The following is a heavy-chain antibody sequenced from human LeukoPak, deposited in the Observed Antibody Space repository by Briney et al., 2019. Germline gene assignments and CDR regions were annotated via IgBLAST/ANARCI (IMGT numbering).Heavy chain of an antibody. Sequence: GGSLRLSCAASGFTFSSYGMHWVRQAPGKGLEWVAVISYDGSNKYYADSVKGRFTISRDNSKNTLYLQMNSLRAEDTAVYYCANGAYSGYDGSPYYYYGMDVWGQGTTVTVSS. CDR1: GFTFSSYG. CDR3: ANGAYSGYDGSPYYYYGMDV. CDR2: ISYDGSNK. D-gene: IGHD5-12*01. V-gene: IGHV3-30*18. J-gene: IGHJ6*02.